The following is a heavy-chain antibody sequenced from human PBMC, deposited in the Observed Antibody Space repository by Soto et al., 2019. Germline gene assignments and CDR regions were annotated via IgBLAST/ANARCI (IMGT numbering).Heavy chain of an antibody. J-gene: IGHJ5*02. D-gene: IGHD6-19*01. Sequence: GGSLRLSCAASGFIFRDWFMSWIRQAPGKGLEWISYISKDSGRATRYADSVKGRFTISRDNAKNSLYLQMNSLRDEDTAVYYCAREAGTWHLPLNWFDPWGQGTLVTVSS. CDR2: ISKDSGRAT. CDR3: AREAGTWHLPLNWFDP. V-gene: IGHV3-11*04. CDR1: GFIFRDWF.